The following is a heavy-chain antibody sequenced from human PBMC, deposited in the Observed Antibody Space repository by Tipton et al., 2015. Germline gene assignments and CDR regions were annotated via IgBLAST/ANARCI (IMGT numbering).Heavy chain of an antibody. V-gene: IGHV4-59*01. CDR3: ARDLEPGMDV. Sequence: TPSLTCSVSSDSISKYFWTWIRQPPGKELEWIGYIHYSGSTNYNPSLKSRVTISTDTSKNQFFLNLTSVTAADTAVYFCARDLEPGMDVWGQGTTVTVS. D-gene: IGHD5-24*01. CDR1: SDSISKYF. CDR2: IHYSGST. J-gene: IGHJ6*02.